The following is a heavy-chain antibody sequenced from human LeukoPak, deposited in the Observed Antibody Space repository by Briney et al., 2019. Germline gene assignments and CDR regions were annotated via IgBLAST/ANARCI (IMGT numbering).Heavy chain of an antibody. CDR2: IRKKANSYTT. CDR1: GFTFSDHY. J-gene: IGHJ4*02. CDR3: ARAPVYGSGSVPDY. Sequence: PAGSLRLSCAASGFTFSDHYMDWVRQAPGKGLQWVGRIRKKANSYTTEYAASVKGRFTISRDDSENSLYLQMNSLNTEDTAMYYCARAPVYGSGSVPDYGGQGTLVTVSA. D-gene: IGHD3-10*01. V-gene: IGHV3-72*01.